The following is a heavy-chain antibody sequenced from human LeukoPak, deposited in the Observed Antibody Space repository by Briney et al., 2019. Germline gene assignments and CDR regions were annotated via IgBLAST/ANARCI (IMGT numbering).Heavy chain of an antibody. D-gene: IGHD5-18*01. CDR2: ISSSGSTI. V-gene: IGHV3-11*04. CDR1: GFTFSDYY. Sequence: GGSLRLSCAASGFTFSDYYMSWIRQAPGKGLEWVSYISSSGSTIYYADSVKGRFTISRDNAKNSLYLQMNSLRAEDTAVYYCARRFQWSYGILRYYYYYYMDVWGKGTTVTVSS. CDR3: ARRFQWSYGILRYYYYYYMDV. J-gene: IGHJ6*03.